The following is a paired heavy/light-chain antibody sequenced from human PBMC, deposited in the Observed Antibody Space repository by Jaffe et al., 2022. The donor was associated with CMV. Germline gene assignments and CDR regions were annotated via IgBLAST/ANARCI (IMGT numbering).Heavy chain of an antibody. CDR2: ISGSGGST. V-gene: IGHV3-23*04. J-gene: IGHJ4*02. CDR3: AKDSPRYCSGGSCYGDFDY. CDR1: GFTFSSYA. D-gene: IGHD2-15*01. Sequence: EVQLVESGGGLVQPGGSLRLSCAASGFTFSSYAMSWVRQAPGKGLEWVSAISGSGGSTYYADSVKGRFTISRDNSKNTLYLQMNSLRAEDTAVYYCAKDSPRYCSGGSCYGDFDYWGQGTLVTVSS.
Light chain of an antibody. V-gene: IGLV2-14*03. Sequence: QSALTQPASVSGSPGQSITISCTGTSSDVGGYNYVSWYQQHPGKAPKLMIYDVSNRPSGVSNRFSGSKSGNTASLTISGLQAEDEADYYCSSYTSSSTPYWVFGGGTKLTVL. CDR1: SSDVGGYNY. J-gene: IGLJ3*02. CDR3: SSYTSSSTPYWV. CDR2: DVS.